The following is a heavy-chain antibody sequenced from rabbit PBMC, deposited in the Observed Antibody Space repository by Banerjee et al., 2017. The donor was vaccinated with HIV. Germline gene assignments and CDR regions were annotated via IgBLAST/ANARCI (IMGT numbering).Heavy chain of an antibody. CDR1: GFDFSSYA. CDR3: ARIHYTYGYAGYAYATDYFNL. CDR2: ITYRGSA. D-gene: IGHD6-1*01. V-gene: IGHV1S29*01. J-gene: IGHJ4*01. Sequence: QEQLKETGGGLVQPGGSLTLSCKASGFDFSSYAITWVRQAPGKGLEYIGYITYRGSAYYASWVNGRFTISRENTQNTLYLQMTSLTAADTATYFCARIHYTYGYAGYAYATDYFNLWGPGTLVTVS.